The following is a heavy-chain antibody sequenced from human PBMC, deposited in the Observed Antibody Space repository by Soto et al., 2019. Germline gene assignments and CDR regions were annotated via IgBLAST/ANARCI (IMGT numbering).Heavy chain of an antibody. CDR1: GGSFSGYY. CDR3: ARASGYSSGWYYYYGMDV. D-gene: IGHD6-19*01. V-gene: IGHV4-34*01. Sequence: PSETLSLTCAVYGGSFSGYYWSWIRQPPGKGLEWIGEINHSGSTNYNPSLKSRVTISVDTSKNQFSLKLSSVTAADTAVYYCARASGYSSGWYYYYGMDVWGQGTTVTVSS. J-gene: IGHJ6*02. CDR2: INHSGST.